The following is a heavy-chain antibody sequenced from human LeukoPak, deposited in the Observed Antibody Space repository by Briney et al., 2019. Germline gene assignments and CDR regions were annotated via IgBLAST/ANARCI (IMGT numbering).Heavy chain of an antibody. CDR1: GFTVSNNY. Sequence: GGSLRLSCAASGFTVSNNYMRWVRQGPGKGLEWVSSIYSRGSTSYVDSVKGRFTISRDNSKNTLFLQMNSLRVEDTAVYYCARDYYGPWGQGTLVTVSS. CDR3: ARDYYGP. D-gene: IGHD3-22*01. V-gene: IGHV3-66*03. CDR2: IYSRGST. J-gene: IGHJ5*02.